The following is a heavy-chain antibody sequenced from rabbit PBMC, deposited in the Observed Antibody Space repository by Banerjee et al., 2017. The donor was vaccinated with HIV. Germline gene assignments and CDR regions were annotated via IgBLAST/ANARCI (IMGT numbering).Heavy chain of an antibody. CDR2: INTSSGNT. CDR3: ARDLAGVTGWNFGL. Sequence: QEQLVESGGGLVKPGASLTLTCTASGFDFSSNARGWVRQAPGKGLEWIACINTSSGNTVYASWAKGRFTISKTSSTTVTLQMTSLTAADTSSYFCARDLAGVTGWNFGLWGQGTLVTVS. V-gene: IGHV1S45*01. J-gene: IGHJ4*01. D-gene: IGHD4-1*01. CDR1: GFDFSSNAR.